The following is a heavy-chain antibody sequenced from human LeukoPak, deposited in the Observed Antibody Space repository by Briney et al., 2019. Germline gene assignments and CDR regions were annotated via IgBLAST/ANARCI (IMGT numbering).Heavy chain of an antibody. CDR1: GFTVSSNY. Sequence: GGSLRLSCAASGFTVSSNYMSWVRQAPGKGLEWVSVIYSGGSTYYADSVKGRFTISRDNSKNTLYLQMNSLRAEDTAVYYCAKIMVRGAMGAFDIWGQGTMVTVSS. CDR2: IYSGGST. V-gene: IGHV3-53*01. J-gene: IGHJ3*02. D-gene: IGHD3-10*01. CDR3: AKIMVRGAMGAFDI.